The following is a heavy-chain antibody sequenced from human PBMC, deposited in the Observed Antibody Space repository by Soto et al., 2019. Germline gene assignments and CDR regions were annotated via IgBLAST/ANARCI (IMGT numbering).Heavy chain of an antibody. CDR1: GGTIRSPDW. V-gene: IGHV4-4*02. Sequence: PSETLSLTCGVSGGTIRSPDWWTWVRQPPGKGLEWIGEIFQSGSTNYTPSLGSRVTISVDKSKNQFSLTLTSVTAADTAVYFCARGRGRYSSGWSWLDPWGQGILVTVS. D-gene: IGHD6-19*01. CDR3: ARGRGRYSSGWSWLDP. J-gene: IGHJ5*02. CDR2: IFQSGST.